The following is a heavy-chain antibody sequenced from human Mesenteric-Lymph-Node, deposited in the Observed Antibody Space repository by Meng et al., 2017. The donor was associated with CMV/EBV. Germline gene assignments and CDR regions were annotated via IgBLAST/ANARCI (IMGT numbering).Heavy chain of an antibody. V-gene: IGHV1-69*01. J-gene: IGHJ4*02. CDR1: GGIFSNYA. Sequence: SGGIFSNYAINWVRQAPGQGPERMGGVIPMLGASKYAQTPQDRVSITADQSTSTAYMELSSLTSEDTAVYYCARVLGSGTYYMAMVYWGQGTLVTVSS. CDR2: VIPMLGAS. CDR3: ARVLGSGTYYMAMVY. D-gene: IGHD3-10*01.